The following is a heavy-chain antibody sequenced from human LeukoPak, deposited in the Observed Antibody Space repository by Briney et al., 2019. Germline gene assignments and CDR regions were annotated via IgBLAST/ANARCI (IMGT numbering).Heavy chain of an antibody. CDR3: ARGVVVPAAHFDY. J-gene: IGHJ4*02. V-gene: IGHV4-61*02. Sequence: SETLPLTCTVSGGSISSGSYYWSWIRQPAGKGLEWIGRIYTSGSTNYNPSLKSRVTISVDTSKNQFSLKLSSVTAADTAVYYCARGVVVPAAHFDYWGQGTLVTVSS. CDR2: IYTSGST. D-gene: IGHD2-2*01. CDR1: GGSISSGSYY.